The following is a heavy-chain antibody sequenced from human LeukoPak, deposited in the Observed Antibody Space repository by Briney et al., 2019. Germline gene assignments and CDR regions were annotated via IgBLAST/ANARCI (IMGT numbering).Heavy chain of an antibody. CDR2: INPNSGDT. CDR1: GYTLTGYY. Sequence: ASVKVSYKASGYTLTGYYMHWVRQAPGQGLEWMGCINPNSGDTKYAQKFQGRVTMTRDTSMNTAYMELSRLRSDDTAIYYCARGGYVIVRDWFDPWGQGTLVTVSS. D-gene: IGHD3-16*01. V-gene: IGHV1-2*02. CDR3: ARGGYVIVRDWFDP. J-gene: IGHJ5*02.